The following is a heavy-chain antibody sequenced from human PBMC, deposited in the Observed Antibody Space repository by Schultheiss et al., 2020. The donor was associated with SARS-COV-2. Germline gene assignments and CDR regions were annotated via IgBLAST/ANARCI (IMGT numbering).Heavy chain of an antibody. J-gene: IGHJ6*03. V-gene: IGHV4-31*03. CDR1: GGSISSGGYY. Sequence: SQTLSLTCTVSGGSISSGGYYWNWIRQHPGNGLEWIGYIYYSGSTYFNPSLKSRVTISVDTSKNQFSLKLSSVTAADTAVYYCARHCSSTSCYYYYMDVWGKGTTVTVSS. CDR3: ARHCSSTSCYYYYMDV. CDR2: IYYSGST. D-gene: IGHD2-2*01.